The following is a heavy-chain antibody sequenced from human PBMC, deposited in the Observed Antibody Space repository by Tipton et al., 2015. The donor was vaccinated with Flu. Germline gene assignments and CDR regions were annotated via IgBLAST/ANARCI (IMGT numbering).Heavy chain of an antibody. Sequence: LRLSCTVSGGSISPYYWNWVRQSPGKGLEWIGYIYYRGTTGYNPSLKSRVTISVDTSKNQVSLKLTSVTAADTAVYYCARDLVQDYRDQYFGMDVWGQGTTVTVSS. J-gene: IGHJ6*02. CDR2: IYYRGTT. CDR3: ARDLVQDYRDQYFGMDV. CDR1: GGSISPYY. D-gene: IGHD4-11*01. V-gene: IGHV4-59*01.